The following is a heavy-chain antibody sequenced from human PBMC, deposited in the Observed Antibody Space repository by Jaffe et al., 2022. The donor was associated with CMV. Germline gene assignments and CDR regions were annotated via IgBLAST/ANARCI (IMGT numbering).Heavy chain of an antibody. CDR1: GFTFSSYS. CDR2: ISSSSSYI. V-gene: IGHV3-21*01. D-gene: IGHD3-22*01. J-gene: IGHJ4*02. CDR3: ARDLGPYYYDSGGY. Sequence: EVQLVESGGGLVKPGGSLRLSCAASGFTFSSYSMNWVRQAPGKGLEWVSSISSSSSYIYYADSVKGRFTISRDNAKNSLYLQMNSLRAEDTAVYYCARDLGPYYYDSGGYWGQGTLVTVSS.